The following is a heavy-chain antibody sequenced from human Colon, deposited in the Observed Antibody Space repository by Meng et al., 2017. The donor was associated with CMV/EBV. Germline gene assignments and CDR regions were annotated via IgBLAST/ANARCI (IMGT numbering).Heavy chain of an antibody. CDR3: ARVGSRPFDY. Sequence: ASVKVSCKASGYTFTNYYISWVRQAPGQGLEWMGIINPSDGSTSYAQKFQGRVTVTRDTSTSTVYMELTSLRSEDTAVFYCARVGSRPFDYWGQGALVTVSS. J-gene: IGHJ4*02. CDR1: GYTFTNYY. D-gene: IGHD6-13*01. V-gene: IGHV1-46*01. CDR2: INPSDGST.